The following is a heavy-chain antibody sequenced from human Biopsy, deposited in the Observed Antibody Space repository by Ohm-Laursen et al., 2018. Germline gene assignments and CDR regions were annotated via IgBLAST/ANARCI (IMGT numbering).Heavy chain of an antibody. CDR3: AKRGVERGRPLAY. D-gene: IGHD1-1*01. Sequence: SVKVSCKASRYTFIAYNIHWVRQAPGQGLEWMGMINPSGSTTSYPQIFQGRVTMTRDTSKSTVYMELSSLRSEDTAVYYCAKRGVERGRPLAYWGQGTLVTVSS. V-gene: IGHV1-46*01. CDR1: RYTFIAYN. CDR2: INPSGSTT. J-gene: IGHJ4*02.